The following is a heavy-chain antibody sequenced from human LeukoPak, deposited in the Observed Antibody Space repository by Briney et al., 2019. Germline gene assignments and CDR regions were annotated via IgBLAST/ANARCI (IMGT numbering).Heavy chain of an antibody. J-gene: IGHJ4*02. Sequence: GGSLRLSCAASGFTFSSYSMNWVRQAPGKGLEWVSSISSSSSYIYYADSVKGRFTISRDNAKNSLYLQMNSLRAEDTAVYYCARGPHYYDSSGYNRGGQGTLVTVS. D-gene: IGHD3-22*01. CDR2: ISSSSSYI. CDR3: ARGPHYYDSSGYNR. CDR1: GFTFSSYS. V-gene: IGHV3-21*01.